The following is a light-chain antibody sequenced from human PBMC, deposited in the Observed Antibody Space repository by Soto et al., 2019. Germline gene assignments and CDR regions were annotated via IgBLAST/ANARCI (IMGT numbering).Light chain of an antibody. CDR1: SSNIGAGYD. V-gene: IGLV1-40*01. CDR3: QSYDSSLSGYV. Sequence: QSVLTQPPSVSGAPGQRVTISCTGRSSNIGAGYDVHWYQQLPGTAPKLLLYGNSNRPSGVPDRFSGSKSGTSASLAITGLQAEDEADYCCQSYDSSLSGYVFGTGTKLTVL. J-gene: IGLJ1*01. CDR2: GNS.